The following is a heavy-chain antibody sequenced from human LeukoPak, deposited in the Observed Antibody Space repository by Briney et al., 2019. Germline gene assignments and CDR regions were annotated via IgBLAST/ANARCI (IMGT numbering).Heavy chain of an antibody. Sequence: PGGSLRLSCAASGFTFSSYSMNWVRQAPGKGLEWVSAISSTSTFISYADSVRGRFTISRDNAENSLYLQMNSLRAEDTAIYFCARERSVVADYWGQGTLVTVS. CDR1: GFTFSSYS. V-gene: IGHV3-21*01. J-gene: IGHJ4*02. D-gene: IGHD2-21*01. CDR2: ISSTSTFI. CDR3: ARERSVVADY.